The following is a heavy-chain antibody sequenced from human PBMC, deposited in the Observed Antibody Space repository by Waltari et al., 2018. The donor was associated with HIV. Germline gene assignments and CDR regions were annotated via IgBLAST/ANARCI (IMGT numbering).Heavy chain of an antibody. CDR3: ARVGGGGDCFDY. D-gene: IGHD2-21*01. J-gene: IGHJ4*02. Sequence: EVQLVESGGGLVKPGGSLRLSCAASGFTFSSYSMNWVRQAPGKGLEWVSSISSSSSYIYYADSVKGRFTISRDNAKNSLYLQMNSLRAEDTAVYYCARVGGGGDCFDYWGQGTLVTVSS. V-gene: IGHV3-21*01. CDR1: GFTFSSYS. CDR2: ISSSSSYI.